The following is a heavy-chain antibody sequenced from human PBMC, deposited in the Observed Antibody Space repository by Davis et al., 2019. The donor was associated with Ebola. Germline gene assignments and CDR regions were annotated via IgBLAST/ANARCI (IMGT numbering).Heavy chain of an antibody. Sequence: MPSETLSLTCAVYGGSFSGYYWSWIRQPPGKGLEWIGEINHSGSTNYNPSLKSRVTISVDTSKNQFSLKLKSVTAADTAVYYCVSIPTLSYHPPIWGQGTLVAVSS. CDR1: GGSFSGYY. J-gene: IGHJ4*02. V-gene: IGHV4-34*01. CDR3: VSIPTLSYHPPI. CDR2: INHSGST. D-gene: IGHD2-2*01.